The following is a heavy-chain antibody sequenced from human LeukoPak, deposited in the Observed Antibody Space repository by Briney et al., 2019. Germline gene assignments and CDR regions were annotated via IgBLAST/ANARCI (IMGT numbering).Heavy chain of an antibody. CDR1: GFTFSTYW. D-gene: IGHD5-12*01. CDR2: IKEDGSRE. J-gene: IGHJ1*01. CDR3: ARDSPGYGAYVS. V-gene: IGHV3-7*01. Sequence: GGSLRLSCAASGFTFSTYWMTWVRQAPGKGLEWVANIKEDGSREYHVDSVKGRFTISRDNAKNSLYLQMDSLTAEDTAVYYCARDSPGYGAYVSWGQGTLVSVSS.